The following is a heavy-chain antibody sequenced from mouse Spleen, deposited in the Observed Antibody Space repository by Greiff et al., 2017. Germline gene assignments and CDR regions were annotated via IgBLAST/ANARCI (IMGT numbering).Heavy chain of an antibody. J-gene: IGHJ3*01. Sequence: EVQRVESGAELVRPGASVKLSCTASGFNIKDYYMHWVKQRPEQGLEWIGRIDPEDGDTEYAPKFQGKATMTADTSSNTAYLQLSSLTSEDTAVYYCTFHSYYSYDVGFAYWGQGTLVTVSA. CDR3: TFHSYYSYDVGFAY. V-gene: IGHV14-1*01. D-gene: IGHD2-12*01. CDR2: IDPEDGDT. CDR1: GFNIKDYY.